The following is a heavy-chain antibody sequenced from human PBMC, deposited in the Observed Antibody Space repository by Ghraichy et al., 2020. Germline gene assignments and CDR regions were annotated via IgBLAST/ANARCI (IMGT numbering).Heavy chain of an antibody. CDR2: INYTGST. D-gene: IGHD4-17*01. V-gene: IGHV4-59*01. Sequence: SQTLSLTCTVSGASLSSYYWSWIRQPPGKGLEWIGYINYTGSTNYNPSLKSRVTISVDTSKNQFSLKLTSVTAADTAIYYCATLTTVKTAWYYDLWGRGTLVTVSS. CDR3: ATLTTVKTAWYYDL. CDR1: GASLSSYY. J-gene: IGHJ2*01.